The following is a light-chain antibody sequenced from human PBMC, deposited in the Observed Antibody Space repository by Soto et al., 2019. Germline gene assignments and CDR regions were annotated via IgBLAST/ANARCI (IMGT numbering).Light chain of an antibody. Sequence: DNQMTQSPSTLSASVGDRVTITCRASQSISSWLAWYQQKPGKAPKLLIYKASSLESGVPSRFSGSGSGTEFTLTISSLQPDDFATYYCQQYNSYSWTFGQGTKVDIK. CDR2: KAS. J-gene: IGKJ1*01. V-gene: IGKV1-5*03. CDR3: QQYNSYSWT. CDR1: QSISSW.